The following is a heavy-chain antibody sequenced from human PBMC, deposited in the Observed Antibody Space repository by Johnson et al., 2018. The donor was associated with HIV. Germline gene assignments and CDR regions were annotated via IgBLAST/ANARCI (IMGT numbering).Heavy chain of an antibody. CDR1: GFSFSDYY. J-gene: IGHJ3*02. Sequence: QVLLVESGGGLVKPGGSLRLSCAASGFSFSDYYMSWIRQAPGKGLEWVSYISSSGSTIYYADSVVKGRFTISRDNAKNSVFLQINSLRVEDTAIYYCARQPDNFWSSDAFDIWGQGTMVTVSS. V-gene: IGHV3-11*04. CDR3: ARQPDNFWSSDAFDI. CDR2: ISSSGSTI. D-gene: IGHD3-3*01.